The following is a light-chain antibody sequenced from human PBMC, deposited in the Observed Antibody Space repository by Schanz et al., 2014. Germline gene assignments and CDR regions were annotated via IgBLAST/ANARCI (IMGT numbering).Light chain of an antibody. Sequence: EIVLTQSPGTLSLSPGERATLSCRASQSVNTYLAWYQQKAGQAPRLLIFDATNRATDIPARFSGSASGTEFTLTISRLEREDFAVYYCQHYSLSPLFGQGTKVDI. CDR2: DAT. CDR3: QHYSLSPL. J-gene: IGKJ1*01. CDR1: QSVNTY. V-gene: IGKV3-20*01.